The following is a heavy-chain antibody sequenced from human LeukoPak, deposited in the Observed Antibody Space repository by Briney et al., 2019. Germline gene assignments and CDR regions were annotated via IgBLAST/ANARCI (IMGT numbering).Heavy chain of an antibody. CDR1: GFTFSSYW. J-gene: IGHJ4*02. Sequence: GGSLRLSCAASGFTFSSYWMHWVRQAPGKGLVWVSRIHSDGSSTSYADSVKDRFTISRDNAKNTLYLQMNSLRAEDTAVYYCARNGYSSSFDYWGQGTLVTVSS. CDR3: ARNGYSSSFDY. V-gene: IGHV3-74*01. D-gene: IGHD6-13*01. CDR2: IHSDGSST.